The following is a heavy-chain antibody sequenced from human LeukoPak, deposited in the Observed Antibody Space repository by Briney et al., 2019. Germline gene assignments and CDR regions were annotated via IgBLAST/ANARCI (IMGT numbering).Heavy chain of an antibody. CDR3: ARGRGSWGGDYFDY. V-gene: IGHV1-2*06. CDR2: INPNTGDT. D-gene: IGHD1-26*01. CDR1: GYTFTSYG. Sequence: GASVKVSCKASGYTFTSYGISWVRQAPGQGLEWMGRINPNTGDTNLAQKFQGRVTMTRDTSIMTSHMELRWLRSGDTAVYYCARGRGSWGGDYFDYWGQGTLVTASS. J-gene: IGHJ4*02.